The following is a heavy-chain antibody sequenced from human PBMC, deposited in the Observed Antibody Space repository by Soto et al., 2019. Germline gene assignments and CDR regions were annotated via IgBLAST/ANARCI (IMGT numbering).Heavy chain of an antibody. CDR1: GGSFSGYY. CDR3: ARMGAAAGTQGGYYYYYGMDV. Sequence: ETLSLTCAVYGGSFSGYYWSWIRQPPGKGLEWIGEINHSGSTNYNPSLKSRVTISVDTSKNQFSLKLSSVTAADTAVYYCARMGAAAGTQGGYYYYYGMDVWGQGTTVTVSS. D-gene: IGHD6-13*01. V-gene: IGHV4-34*01. CDR2: INHSGST. J-gene: IGHJ6*02.